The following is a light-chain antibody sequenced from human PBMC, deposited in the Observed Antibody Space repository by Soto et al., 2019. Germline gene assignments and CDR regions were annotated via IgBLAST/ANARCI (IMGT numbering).Light chain of an antibody. V-gene: IGKV3-20*01. CDR1: QSVSSSF. Sequence: EIVLTQSPGTLSLSPGERATLSCRASQSVSSSFLAWYQKKPGQAPRLLIYGASSRGTGIPDRFSGSGSGTDFTLTISRLEPEDFAVYYCQQYSSSPKTFGQGTKVEIK. CDR3: QQYSSSPKT. J-gene: IGKJ1*01. CDR2: GAS.